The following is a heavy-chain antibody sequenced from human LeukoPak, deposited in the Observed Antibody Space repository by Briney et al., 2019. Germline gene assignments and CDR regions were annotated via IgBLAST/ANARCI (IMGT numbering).Heavy chain of an antibody. CDR1: GFTFSSYG. D-gene: IGHD3-22*01. V-gene: IGHV3-30*02. CDR2: IRYDGSNK. Sequence: GGSLRLSCAASGFTFSSYGMHWVRQAPGKGLEWVAFIRYDGSNKYYADSVKGRFTISRDNSKNTLYLQMNSLRAEDTAVYYCARGDPVITNSWLDYWGQGTLVTVSS. CDR3: ARGDPVITNSWLDY. J-gene: IGHJ4*02.